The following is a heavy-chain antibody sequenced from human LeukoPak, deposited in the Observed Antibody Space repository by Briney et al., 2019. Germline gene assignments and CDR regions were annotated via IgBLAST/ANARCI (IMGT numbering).Heavy chain of an antibody. D-gene: IGHD4-17*01. CDR3: ARRDYGDLTNWFDP. V-gene: IGHV4-39*07. J-gene: IGHJ5*02. CDR2: IYYSGST. CDR1: GGSISSYY. Sequence: SETLSLTCTVSGGSISSYYWSWIRQPPGKGLEWIGSIYYSGSTYYNPSLKSRVTISVDTSKNQFSLKLSSVTAADTAVYYCARRDYGDLTNWFDPWGQGTLVTVSS.